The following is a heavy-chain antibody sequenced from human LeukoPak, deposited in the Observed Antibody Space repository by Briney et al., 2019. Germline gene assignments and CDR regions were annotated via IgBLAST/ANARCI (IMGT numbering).Heavy chain of an antibody. CDR1: GLSLNSYA. CDR2: SSSSDDGK. Sequence: GGSLRLSCTASGLSLNSYAMSWVRQVPGKGLEWVSASSSSDDGKWCAESVRGRFTISRDTSKNTVYLQMNSLRAEDTAVYYCAGGSYFDYWGQGTLVTVSS. V-gene: IGHV3-23*01. J-gene: IGHJ4*02. CDR3: AGGSYFDY. D-gene: IGHD1-26*01.